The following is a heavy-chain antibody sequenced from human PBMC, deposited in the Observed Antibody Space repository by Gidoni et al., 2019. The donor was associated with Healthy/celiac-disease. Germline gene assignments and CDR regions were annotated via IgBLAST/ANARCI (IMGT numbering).Heavy chain of an antibody. V-gene: IGHV4-34*01. J-gene: IGHJ4*02. CDR2: ITHTGST. Sequence: VQLQQWGAGLLKPSETLSLTGAMSGPSFSGYYWSWIRQSPGRGLEWIAEITHTGSTNYKPSLRSRVSISVDDCKNQFSLQLRSVTAADTAVYYCARGRYHDSSGFPYWGQGTLVTVSS. CDR3: ARGRYHDSSGFPY. D-gene: IGHD3-22*01. CDR1: GPSFSGYY.